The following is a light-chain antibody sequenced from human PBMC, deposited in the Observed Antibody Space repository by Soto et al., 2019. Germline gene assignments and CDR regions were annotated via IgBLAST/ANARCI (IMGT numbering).Light chain of an antibody. V-gene: IGKV1-5*03. CDR2: KAS. CDR3: QQYNIPSYT. Sequence: DIQMTQSPSTLSASVGDRVTITCRASQSISSWLAWYQQKPGKAPKLLIYKASSLESGVPSRFSGSGSGTEFTLTISSLQPDDFATYYCQQYNIPSYTFGQGTKLEIK. CDR1: QSISSW. J-gene: IGKJ2*01.